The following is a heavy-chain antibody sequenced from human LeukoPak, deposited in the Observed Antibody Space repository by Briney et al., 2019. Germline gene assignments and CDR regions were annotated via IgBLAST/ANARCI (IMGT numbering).Heavy chain of an antibody. J-gene: IGHJ5*02. Sequence: ASVKVSCKTSGYSFTDYYTHCVRQTPEQGLEWMVWINTNSGGTSSARKFQGRVTMTRDTSITTVYMEVRWRTSDDTAVYYCARADRLHGGAYLIGPWGQGTLVTVTS. CDR1: GYSFTDYY. CDR2: INTNSGGT. V-gene: IGHV1-2*02. D-gene: IGHD2-21*01. CDR3: ARADRLHGGAYLIGP.